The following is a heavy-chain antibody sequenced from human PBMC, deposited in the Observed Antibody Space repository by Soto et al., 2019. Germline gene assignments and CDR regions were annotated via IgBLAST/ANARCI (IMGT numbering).Heavy chain of an antibody. J-gene: IGHJ4*02. CDR3: ARGPYYDPIHYFDY. Sequence: PAGSLRLSCAASGFTFSTYAMHWVRQAPGKGLEYVSAISSNGGSTYYVDSVKGRFTISRDNSKNTLYLQMGSLRAEDMAVYYCARGPYYDPIHYFDYWGQGALVTVSS. V-gene: IGHV3-64*02. CDR1: GFTFSTYA. D-gene: IGHD3-3*01. CDR2: ISSNGGST.